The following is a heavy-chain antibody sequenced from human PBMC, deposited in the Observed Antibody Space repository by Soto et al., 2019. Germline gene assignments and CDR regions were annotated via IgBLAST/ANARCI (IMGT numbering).Heavy chain of an antibody. CDR1: GGSISSYY. CDR3: AREGIGRQSQDWFDP. CDR2: IYYSGST. J-gene: IGHJ5*02. V-gene: IGHV4-59*01. Sequence: QVQLQESGPGLMKPSETLSLTCTVSGGSISSYYWSWIRLPPGKGLEWIGYIYYSGSTNYNPSLKSRVTISVDTSKNQFSLKLSSVTAADTAVYYCAREGIGRQSQDWFDPWGQGTLVTVSS. D-gene: IGHD2-15*01.